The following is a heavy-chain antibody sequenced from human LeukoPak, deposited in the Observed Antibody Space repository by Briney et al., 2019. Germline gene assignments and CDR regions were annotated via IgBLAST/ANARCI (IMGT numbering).Heavy chain of an antibody. CDR1: GFTFSSYA. CDR2: ITVSGGTT. D-gene: IGHD3-10*01. V-gene: IGHV3-23*01. CDR3: ARDTYYGSGTPY. Sequence: GGSLRLSCAASGFTFSSYAMGWVRQAPGKGLEWVSGITVSGGTTYYADSVKGRFTISRDNAKNSLYLQMNSLRAEDTAVYYCARDTYYGSGTPYWGQGTLVTVSS. J-gene: IGHJ4*02.